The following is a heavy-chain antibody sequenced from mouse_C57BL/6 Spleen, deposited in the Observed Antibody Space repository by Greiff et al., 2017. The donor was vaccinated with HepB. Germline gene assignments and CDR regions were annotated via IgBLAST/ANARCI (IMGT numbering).Heavy chain of an antibody. CDR1: GFNIKDYY. CDR3: ARSLYYSSFDY. J-gene: IGHJ2*01. Sequence: VQLQQSGAELVKPGASVKLSCTASGFNIKDYYMHWVKQRTEQGLEWIGRIDPEDGETKYDPKFKGKATITADTSSNTAYLQLISLTSEDTAVYYCARSLYYSSFDYWGQGTTLTVSS. V-gene: IGHV14-2*01. CDR2: IDPEDGET. D-gene: IGHD2-5*01.